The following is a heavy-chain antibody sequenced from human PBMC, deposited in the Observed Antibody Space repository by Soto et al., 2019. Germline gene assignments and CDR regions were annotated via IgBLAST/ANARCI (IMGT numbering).Heavy chain of an antibody. CDR2: IYHSGTT. CDR3: ASMGRGTTNYFDY. D-gene: IGHD3-16*01. Sequence: SETLSLTCVVSGDSVTTGPYSWSWIRQPPGKGLEWIGYIYHSGTTYYNPSLNSRVTISVDTSKNQFSLQLKSVTAADTALYYCASMGRGTTNYFDYWGHGMLVTAPQ. V-gene: IGHV4-30-2*01. CDR1: GDSVTTGPYS. J-gene: IGHJ4*01.